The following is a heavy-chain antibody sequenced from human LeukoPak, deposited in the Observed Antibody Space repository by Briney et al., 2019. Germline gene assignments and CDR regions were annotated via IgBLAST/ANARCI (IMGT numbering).Heavy chain of an antibody. CDR3: ARDWSSRTVDY. CDR2: IKQDGSEK. J-gene: IGHJ4*02. CDR1: GFTFSSYW. Sequence: GGSLRLSCAASGFTFSSYWMSWVRQAPGKGLEWVANIKQDGSEKYYVDSVKGRFTISRDNAENSLYLQMNSLRADDTAVYFCARDWSSRTVDYWGQGTLVTVSS. D-gene: IGHD1-14*01. V-gene: IGHV3-7*04.